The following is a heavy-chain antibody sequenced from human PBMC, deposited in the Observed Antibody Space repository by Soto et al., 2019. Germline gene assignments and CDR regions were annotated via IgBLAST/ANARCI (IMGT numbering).Heavy chain of an antibody. CDR2: ISGGGDTT. V-gene: IGHV3-23*01. D-gene: IGHD3-10*01. CDR1: GFTFNNYA. CDR3: AKGRVGSGSLTPRVDF. Sequence: EVQLLESGGGLVQPGGSLRLSCAASGFTFNNYAMSWVRQAPGKGLEWVSAISGGGDTTSYADSVKGRFNVCRAGSKNTLYLQMNSLRAENTAVYYCAKGRVGSGSLTPRVDFWGQGTLVTVSS. J-gene: IGHJ4*02.